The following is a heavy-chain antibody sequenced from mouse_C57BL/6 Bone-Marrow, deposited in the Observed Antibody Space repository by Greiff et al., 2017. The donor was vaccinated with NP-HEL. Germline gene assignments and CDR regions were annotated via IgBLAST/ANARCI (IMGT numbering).Heavy chain of an antibody. Sequence: VQLQQSGPELVKPGASVKMSCKASGYTFTDYNMHWVKQSHGKSLEWIGYINPNNGGTSYNQKFKGKATLTVNKSSSTDYMELRSLTSEDSAVYYCARVYYGNGYWYFDVWGTGTTVTVSS. CDR2: INPNNGGT. CDR1: GYTFTDYN. D-gene: IGHD2-1*01. J-gene: IGHJ1*03. CDR3: ARVYYGNGYWYFDV. V-gene: IGHV1-22*01.